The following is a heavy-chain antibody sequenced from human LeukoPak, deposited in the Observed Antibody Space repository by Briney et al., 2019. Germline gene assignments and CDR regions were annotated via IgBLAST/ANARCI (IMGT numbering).Heavy chain of an antibody. D-gene: IGHD2-2*01. V-gene: IGHV3-53*01. Sequence: PGGSLRLSCAASGFSVSSNYMGWVRQAPGKGLEWVSHIYSGGSTYYADSVKGRFTISRDSSKNTLFLQMNSLRPEDTAVYYCARVSLLPAAMGYYYYYYMDVWGKGTTVTVSS. CDR2: IYSGGST. J-gene: IGHJ6*03. CDR3: ARVSLLPAAMGYYYYYYMDV. CDR1: GFSVSSNY.